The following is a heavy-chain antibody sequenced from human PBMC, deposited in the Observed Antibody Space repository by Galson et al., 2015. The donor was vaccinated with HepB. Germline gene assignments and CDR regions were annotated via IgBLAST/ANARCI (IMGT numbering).Heavy chain of an antibody. CDR2: IYPDDSDT. V-gene: IGHV5-51*01. D-gene: IGHD3-16*01. CDR1: GYSFTNYW. J-gene: IGHJ3*02. Sequence: QSGAEVKQPGESLKISCKGSGYSFTNYWIGWVRQMPGKGLDCMGIIYPDDSDTRYRPPFQGQVTISVDKSTSTAYLQWSSLKASDTAMYYCARRNARESRGGNDAFDIWGQGTMVTVSS. CDR3: ARRNARESRGGNDAFDI.